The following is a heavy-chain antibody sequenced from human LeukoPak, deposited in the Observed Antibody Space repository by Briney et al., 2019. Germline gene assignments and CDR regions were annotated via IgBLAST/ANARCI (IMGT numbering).Heavy chain of an antibody. J-gene: IGHJ3*02. D-gene: IGHD3-16*02. CDR3: ARDAVITFGGVIVGGAFDI. CDR1: GFTFSSYA. V-gene: IGHV3-64*01. CDR2: ISSNGGST. Sequence: GGSLRLSCAASGFTFSSYAMHWVRQAPGKGLEYVSAISSNGGSTYYANSVKGRFTISRDGSKNTLYLQMGSLRAEDMAVYYCARDAVITFGGVIVGGAFDIWGQGTMVTVSS.